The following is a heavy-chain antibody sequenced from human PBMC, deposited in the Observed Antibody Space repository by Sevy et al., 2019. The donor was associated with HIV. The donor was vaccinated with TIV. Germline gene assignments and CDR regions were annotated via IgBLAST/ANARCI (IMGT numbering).Heavy chain of an antibody. V-gene: IGHV1-18*01. CDR1: GYTFTIYG. J-gene: IGHJ4*02. Sequence: ASVKVSCKASGYTFTIYGISWVRQAPEQGPEWMGGISAYSGNTNYAQNLQGRVTMTTDTSTTTAYMELRSLRFDDTAVYYCARTSSYGSGNYFDYWGQGTLVTVSS. CDR3: ARTSSYGSGNYFDY. D-gene: IGHD3-10*01. CDR2: ISAYSGNT.